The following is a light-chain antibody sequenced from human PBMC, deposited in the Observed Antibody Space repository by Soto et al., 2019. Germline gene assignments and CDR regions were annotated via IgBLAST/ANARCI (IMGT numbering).Light chain of an antibody. V-gene: IGKV3-20*01. J-gene: IGKJ4*01. CDR2: HAS. Sequence: EIVLTQSPGTLSLSPGERATLSCRASQSVSNNYLAWYQQKPGQAPRLLIYHASARATGIPARFSGSGSGTDFTFTISSLQPEDIATYYCQQYDNLPLTFGGGTKVDIK. CDR1: QSVSNNY. CDR3: QQYDNLPLT.